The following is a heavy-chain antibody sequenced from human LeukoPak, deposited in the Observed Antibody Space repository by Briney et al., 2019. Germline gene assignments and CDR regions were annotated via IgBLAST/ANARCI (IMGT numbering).Heavy chain of an antibody. CDR1: GFTFSGYS. J-gene: IGHJ4*02. CDR2: ISSSSSYL. CDR3: ARETQPRPGHRLFDY. Sequence: PGGSLRLSCAASGFTFSGYSMNWVRQAPGKGLEWVSSISSSSSYLYYADSVKGRFTISRDNAQNSLYLQMNTLRAEDTAVYYCARETQPRPGHRLFDYWGQGTLVTVSS. V-gene: IGHV3-21*01.